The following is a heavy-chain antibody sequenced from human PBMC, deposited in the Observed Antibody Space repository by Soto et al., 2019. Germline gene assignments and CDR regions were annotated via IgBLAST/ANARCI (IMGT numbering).Heavy chain of an antibody. CDR2: ISYSGNT. V-gene: IGHV4-59*01. CDR1: GGSISSYY. J-gene: IGHJ4*02. D-gene: IGHD3-22*01. CDR3: ARENYASSGAPFLDY. Sequence: PSETLSLTCSVSGGSISSYYWTWIRQPPGRGLEYIGYISYSGNTYYNPSLRGRVTISLDTSKNQFSLQLSSVTAADVAVYYCARENYASSGAPFLDYWGQGTLVTVSS.